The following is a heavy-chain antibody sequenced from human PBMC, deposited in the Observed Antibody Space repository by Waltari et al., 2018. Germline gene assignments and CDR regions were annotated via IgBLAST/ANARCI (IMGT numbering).Heavy chain of an antibody. V-gene: IGHV3-7*01. Sequence: EVQLVESGGGLVQPGGSLRLSCAASGLTFSRNWMSRVRQAPGKGLEWVANIKEDGSEKYYQDSVKGRFTISRDNAKNSLYLQMNSLRAEDTAVYYCGRDRRGGTDFDYWGQGTLVTVSS. CDR2: IKEDGSEK. CDR3: GRDRRGGTDFDY. J-gene: IGHJ4*02. CDR1: GLTFSRNW. D-gene: IGHD2-15*01.